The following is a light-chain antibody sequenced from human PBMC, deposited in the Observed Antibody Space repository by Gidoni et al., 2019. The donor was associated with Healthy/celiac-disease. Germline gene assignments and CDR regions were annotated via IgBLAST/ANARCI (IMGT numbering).Light chain of an antibody. V-gene: IGLV2-14*01. CDR2: EVS. Sequence: QSALTQPASVSGSPGQSITISCTGTSSDVGGYNYVSWYQQHPGKAPRLIIYEVSNRPSGVPDRFSGSKSGNAASLTISGLQAEDEADYYCSSYTSSSAEVFGTGTKVTVL. J-gene: IGLJ1*01. CDR1: SSDVGGYNY. CDR3: SSYTSSSAEV.